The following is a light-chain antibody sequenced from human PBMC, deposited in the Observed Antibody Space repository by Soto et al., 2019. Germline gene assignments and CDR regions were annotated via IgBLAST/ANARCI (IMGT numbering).Light chain of an antibody. CDR1: SGSIASNY. J-gene: IGLJ7*01. CDR3: QSYDSSKAV. CDR2: EDN. V-gene: IGLV6-57*03. Sequence: NFLLTQPHSVSESPGKTVTISCTRSSGSIASNYVQWYQQRPGSAPTTVIDEDNQRPSGVPDRFSGSIDSSSNSASLTISGLKTEDEADYSCQSYDSSKAVFGGGTQLTVL.